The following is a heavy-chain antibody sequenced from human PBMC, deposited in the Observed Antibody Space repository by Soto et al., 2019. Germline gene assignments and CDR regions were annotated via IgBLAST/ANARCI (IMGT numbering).Heavy chain of an antibody. V-gene: IGHV1-24*01. J-gene: IGHJ5*02. CDR2: FDPEDGET. CDR1: GYTLTESS. D-gene: IGHD3-10*01. CDR3: ATASYYYGSGRTYNWFDP. Sequence: QVQLVQSGAEVKKPGASVKVSCKVSGYTLTESSMHWVRQAPGKGLEWMGGFDPEDGETIYAQKFQGRVTMTEDTSTDTAYMELSSLRSEDTAVYYCATASYYYGSGRTYNWFDPWGQGTLVTVSS.